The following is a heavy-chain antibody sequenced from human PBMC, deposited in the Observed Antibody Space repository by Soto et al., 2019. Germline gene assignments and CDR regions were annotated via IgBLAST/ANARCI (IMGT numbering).Heavy chain of an antibody. CDR2: INPNSGGT. V-gene: IGHV1-2*02. J-gene: IGHJ6*02. D-gene: IGHD5-12*01. CDR1: GYTLTDYY. Sequence: GASVKVSCKASGYTLTDYYIHWVRQAPGQGLEWLGWINPNSGGTNYAQKFRGRVTLSRDTSISTSYLELGRLTTDDTAVYYCARDGGVASVYGMDVWGQGTTVTVS. CDR3: ARDGGVASVYGMDV.